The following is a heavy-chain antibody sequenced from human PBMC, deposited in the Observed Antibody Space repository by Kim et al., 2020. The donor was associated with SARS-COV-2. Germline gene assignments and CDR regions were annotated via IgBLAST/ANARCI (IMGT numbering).Heavy chain of an antibody. CDR3: TTWGFAGEGSWYDMITFGGVIGRFAFDI. CDR2: IKSKTDGGTT. V-gene: IGHV3-15*01. J-gene: IGHJ3*02. Sequence: GGSLRLSCAASGFTFSNAWMSWVRQAPGKGLEWVGRIKSKTDGGTTDYAAPVKGRFTISRDDSKNTLYLQMNSLKTEDTAVYYCTTWGFAGEGSWYDMITFGGVIGRFAFDIWGQGTMVTVSS. CDR1: GFTFSNAW. D-gene: IGHD3-16*02.